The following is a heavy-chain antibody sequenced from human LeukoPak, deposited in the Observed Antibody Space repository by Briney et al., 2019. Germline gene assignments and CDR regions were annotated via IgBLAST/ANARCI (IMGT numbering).Heavy chain of an antibody. V-gene: IGHV6-1*01. CDR2: TYYKSKSYR. Sequence: SQTLSLTCVLSGDSVSNKSAGWNWVRQSPSRGLEWLGRTYYKSKSYRDYPVFVQLRLTLDADPSKNQFSLRLVSVRLDDTSIYSCARALRNYMGVNCFDPWGPGTRVTVSS. D-gene: IGHD3-16*01. J-gene: IGHJ5*02. CDR3: ARALRNYMGVNCFDP. CDR1: GDSVSNKSAG.